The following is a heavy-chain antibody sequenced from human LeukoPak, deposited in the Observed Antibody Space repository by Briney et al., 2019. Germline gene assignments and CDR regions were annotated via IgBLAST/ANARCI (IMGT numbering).Heavy chain of an antibody. Sequence: SETLSLTCTVSGVSISSYYWSWIRQPAGKGLEWIGRIYTSGSTNYNPSLKSRVTMSVDTSKNQFSLKLSSVTAADTAVYYCARTPLGGTAAGAFDIWGQGTMVTVSS. J-gene: IGHJ3*02. CDR3: ARTPLGGTAAGAFDI. CDR1: GVSISSYY. V-gene: IGHV4-4*07. D-gene: IGHD6-19*01. CDR2: IYTSGST.